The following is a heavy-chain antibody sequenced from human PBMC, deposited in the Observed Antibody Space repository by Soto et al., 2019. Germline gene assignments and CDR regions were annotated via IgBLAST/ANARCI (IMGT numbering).Heavy chain of an antibody. D-gene: IGHD1-1*01. CDR3: AANWNFGLNF. CDR1: GFDFSDFH. V-gene: IGHV3-11*03. CDR2: ISSSLGHT. Sequence: GGSLRLCCAGSGFDFSDFHITWVRQAPGKGLEWISYISSSLGHTDYADSVKGRFTISTDNAKSSVFLEMSDLRSDDTAVYYCAANWNFGLNFWGQGTLVTVSS. J-gene: IGHJ4*02.